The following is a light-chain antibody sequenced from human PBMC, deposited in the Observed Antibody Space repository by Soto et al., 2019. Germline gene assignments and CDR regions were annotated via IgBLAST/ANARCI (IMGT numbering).Light chain of an antibody. CDR2: AIS. J-gene: IGKJ3*01. CDR3: QQTHSRPHS. V-gene: IGKV1-12*01. CDR1: QGVGDW. Sequence: IQMPHSPSSVSAPVGDRVTMTCRASQGVGDWLAWYQQKPGKVPKLLIYAISSLHSGVPSRFSGSGSGTDFPLSISSLQPEDFATYYCQQTHSRPHSFGPGTKVDSK.